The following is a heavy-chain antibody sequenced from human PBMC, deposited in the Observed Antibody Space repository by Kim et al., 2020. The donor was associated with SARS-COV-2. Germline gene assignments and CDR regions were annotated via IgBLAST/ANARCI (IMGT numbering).Heavy chain of an antibody. CDR1: GFTFSSYA. CDR2: ISYDGSNK. Sequence: GGSLRLSCAASGFTFSSYAMHWVRQAPGKGLEWVAVISYDGSNKYYADSVKGRFTISRDNSKNTLYLQMNSLRAEDTAVYYCARGRSGYYFDAFDIWGQGTMVTSLQ. D-gene: IGHD3-22*01. CDR3: ARGRSGYYFDAFDI. V-gene: IGHV3-30*04. J-gene: IGHJ3*02.